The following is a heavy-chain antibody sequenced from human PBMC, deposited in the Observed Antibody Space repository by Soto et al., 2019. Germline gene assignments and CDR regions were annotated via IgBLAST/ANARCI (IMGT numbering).Heavy chain of an antibody. V-gene: IGHV1-58*01. CDR1: GFTFTSSA. J-gene: IGHJ4*02. CDR3: AADATAWQQMVPYEY. CDR2: IAVGSGYT. Sequence: SVKISCKASGFTFTSSAFQWVRQARGQRLEWIGWIAVGSGYTNYAQRFQDRVTLTRDMSTATTYMELSRLTSEDTAIYYCAADATAWQQMVPYEYWGQGTLVTVSS. D-gene: IGHD2-8*01.